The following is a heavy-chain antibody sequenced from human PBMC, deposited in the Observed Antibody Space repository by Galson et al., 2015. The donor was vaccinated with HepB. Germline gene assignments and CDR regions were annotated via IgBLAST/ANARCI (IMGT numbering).Heavy chain of an antibody. D-gene: IGHD3-22*01. CDR3: AKASVYDSNGYDY. V-gene: IGHV3-30*02. J-gene: IGHJ4*02. Sequence: SLRLSCAASGFTFSSYGMHWVRQAPGKGLEWVAFIRYDGSNKYYADSVKGRFAISRDNSKNTLYLQMNSLRAEDTAVYYCAKASVYDSNGYDYWGQGTLVTVSS. CDR2: IRYDGSNK. CDR1: GFTFSSYG.